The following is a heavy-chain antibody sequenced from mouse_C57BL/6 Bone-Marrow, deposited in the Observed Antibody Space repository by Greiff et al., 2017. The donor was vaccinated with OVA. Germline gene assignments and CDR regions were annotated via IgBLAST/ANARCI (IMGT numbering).Heavy chain of an antibody. J-gene: IGHJ2*01. CDR1: GYSFTSYY. V-gene: IGHV1-66*01. CDR3: ARPLYYYGSSAFDY. D-gene: IGHD1-1*01. CDR2: IYPGSGNT. Sequence: VQLQPSGPELVKPGASVKISCKASGYSFTSYYIHWVKQRPGQGLEWIGWIYPGSGNTTYKEKFKGKATLSADTSSRTPYMQLTSLTSADSAVYYCARPLYYYGSSAFDYWGQGTTLTVSS.